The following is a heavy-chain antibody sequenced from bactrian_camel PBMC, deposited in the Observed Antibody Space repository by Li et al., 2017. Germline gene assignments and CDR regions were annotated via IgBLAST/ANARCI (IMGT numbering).Heavy chain of an antibody. J-gene: IGHJ4*01. V-gene: IGHV3S55*01. CDR2: IDNGGST. CDR1: RHTYRNYC. Sequence: QVQLVESGGGSVQAGGSLRLSCAVSRHTYRNYCYGWFRQAPGKEREGLASIDNGGSTVYSDSVKGRFTISQDNAKNTLYLQMNSLKPEDTAMYYCAADYLWVGSCRDLPQYLNWGQGTQVTVS. CDR3: AADYLWVGSCRDLPQYLN. D-gene: IGHD5*01.